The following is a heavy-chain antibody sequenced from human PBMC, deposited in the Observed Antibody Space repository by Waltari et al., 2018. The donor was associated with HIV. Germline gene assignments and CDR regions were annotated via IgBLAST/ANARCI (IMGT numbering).Heavy chain of an antibody. V-gene: IGHV3-23*01. Sequence: EVQLLESGGRLVQPGESLRLSCAASGFTFSTRAMSWIRQAPGKGLEWVSSITSSSSNTYYADSVKDRFTISRDNSKITLFLQMNSLRAEDTAIYYCARDNSGTYYGQGTLVTVSS. D-gene: IGHD1-26*01. CDR3: ARDNSGTY. CDR1: GFTFSTRA. J-gene: IGHJ4*02. CDR2: ITSSSSNT.